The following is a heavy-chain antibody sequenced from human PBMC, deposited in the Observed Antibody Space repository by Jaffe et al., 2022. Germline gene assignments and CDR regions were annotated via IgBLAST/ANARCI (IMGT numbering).Heavy chain of an antibody. V-gene: IGHV3-23*01. CDR2: IVGGGKTT. CDR1: GFIFTDYA. CDR3: TKDAIDHNGIFDAFDV. Sequence: EGQLLESGGGLVQPGGSLRLSCAASGFIFTDYAMNWVRQAPGKGLEWVAHIVGGGKTTYFADSVKGRFTFTRDNSHNTMSLQINSLRPEDTAVYYCTKDAIDHNGIFDAFDVWGPGTVVTVSS. D-gene: IGHD1-1*01. J-gene: IGHJ3*01.